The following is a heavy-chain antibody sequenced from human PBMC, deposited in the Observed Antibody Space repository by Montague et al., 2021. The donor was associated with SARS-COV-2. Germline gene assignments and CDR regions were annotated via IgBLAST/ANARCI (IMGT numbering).Heavy chain of an antibody. V-gene: IGHV4-4*02. CDR2: IYLSGFT. CDR1: DVSLSTSTW. J-gene: IGHJ4*02. Sequence: SETLSLTCVVPDVSLSTSTWWSWVRQSPGKGLEWVGEIYLSGFTQYNPSVKSRASISLDDSRSQFSLRLTSVTAADTAVYFCARGGLGNRGFDYWGQGTLVTVSS. CDR3: ARGGLGNRGFDY. D-gene: IGHD3/OR15-3a*01.